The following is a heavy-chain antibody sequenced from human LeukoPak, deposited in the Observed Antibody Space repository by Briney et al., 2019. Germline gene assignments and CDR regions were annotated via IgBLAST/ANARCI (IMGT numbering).Heavy chain of an antibody. Sequence: GGSLRLSCAASGFTFSNYAMNWVRQAPGKGLEWVSSISSSSSYIYYADSVKGRFTISRDNAKNSLYLQMNSLRAEDTAVYYCARDPPIYQGISSYYYGMDVWGQGTTVTVSS. J-gene: IGHJ6*02. V-gene: IGHV3-21*01. CDR2: ISSSSSYI. CDR1: GFTFSNYA. D-gene: IGHD3-3*02. CDR3: ARDPPIYQGISSYYYGMDV.